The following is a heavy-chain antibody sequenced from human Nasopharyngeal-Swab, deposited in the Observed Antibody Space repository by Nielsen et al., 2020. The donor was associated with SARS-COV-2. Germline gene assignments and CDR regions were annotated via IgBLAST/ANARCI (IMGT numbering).Heavy chain of an antibody. D-gene: IGHD6-6*01. CDR3: ARHFYSRSSRLLYLDY. CDR2: INAGNGDT. Sequence: ASVKVSCKASGYNFAVYITHWVRQAPGQGLEWMGWINAGNGDTKYSQKFQDRVTFTRDTSADTAYMELSSLRSEDTAVYFCARHFYSRSSRLLYLDYWGQGTLVTVSS. J-gene: IGHJ4*02. V-gene: IGHV1-3*01. CDR1: GYNFAVYI.